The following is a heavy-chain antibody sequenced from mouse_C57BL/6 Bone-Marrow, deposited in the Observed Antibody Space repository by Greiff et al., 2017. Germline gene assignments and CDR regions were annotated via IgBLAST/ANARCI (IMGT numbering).Heavy chain of an antibody. D-gene: IGHD2-4*01. CDR1: GYTFTSYW. V-gene: IGHV1-72*01. J-gene: IGHJ3*01. Sequence: QVQLQQPGAELVKPGASVKLSCKASGYTFTSYWMHWVKQRPGRGLEWIGRIDPNSGGTKYNEKFKSKATLTVDKPSSTAYMQISSLTSEDSAVYYCAREGNDYDDGSWFAYWGQGTLVTVSA. CDR2: IDPNSGGT. CDR3: AREGNDYDDGSWFAY.